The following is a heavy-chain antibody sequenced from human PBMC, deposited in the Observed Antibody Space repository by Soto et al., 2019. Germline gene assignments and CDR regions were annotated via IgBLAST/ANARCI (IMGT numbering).Heavy chain of an antibody. J-gene: IGHJ4*02. Sequence: QVQLQQWGAGLLKPSETLSLTCAVYGGSFSGYYWSWIRQPPGKGLEWIGEINHSGSTNYNPSLKSRVTISVDTSKNQFSLKLSSVTAADKAVYYCARDIYGRFDYWGEGDLVTVSS. V-gene: IGHV4-34*01. D-gene: IGHD4-17*01. CDR1: GGSFSGYY. CDR2: INHSGST. CDR3: ARDIYGRFDY.